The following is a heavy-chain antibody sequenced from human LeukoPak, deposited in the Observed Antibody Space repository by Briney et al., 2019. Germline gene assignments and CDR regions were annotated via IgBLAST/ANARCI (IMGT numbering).Heavy chain of an antibody. CDR2: ISGSGGST. J-gene: IGHJ4*02. Sequence: GGSLRLSCAASGFTFSSYAMSWVRQAPGKGLEWVSAISGSGGSTYYADSVKGRFTISRDNSKNTLYLQMNSLRAEDTAVYYCAKRHYDSSGYYLFDYWGQGTLVTVSS. CDR1: GFTFSSYA. D-gene: IGHD3-22*01. CDR3: AKRHYDSSGYYLFDY. V-gene: IGHV3-23*01.